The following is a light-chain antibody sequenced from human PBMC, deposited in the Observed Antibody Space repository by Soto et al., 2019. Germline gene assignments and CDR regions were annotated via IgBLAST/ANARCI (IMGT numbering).Light chain of an antibody. CDR1: QGISSY. V-gene: IGKV1-8*01. CDR2: AAS. CDR3: QQYYSYPRT. J-gene: IGKJ1*01. Sequence: AIRMSQSPSSXSASTGDRVTITCRASQGISSYLAWYQQKPGKAPKLLIYAASTLQSGVPSRFSGSGSGTDFTLTISCLQSEDFATYYCQQYYSYPRTFGQGTKVDIK.